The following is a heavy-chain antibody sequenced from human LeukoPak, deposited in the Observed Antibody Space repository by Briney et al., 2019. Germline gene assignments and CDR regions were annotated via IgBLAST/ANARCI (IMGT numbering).Heavy chain of an antibody. CDR3: ARCRARYDYVWGSHRYDYYYYMDV. V-gene: IGHV3-23*01. CDR2: ISGSGGST. J-gene: IGHJ6*03. Sequence: GGSLRLSCAASGFTFSSYAMSWVRQAPGKGLEWVSAISGSGGSTYYADSVKGRFTISRDNSKNSLYLQMNSLRAEDTAVYYCARCRARYDYVWGSHRYDYYYYMDVWGKGTTVTVSS. D-gene: IGHD3-16*02. CDR1: GFTFSSYA.